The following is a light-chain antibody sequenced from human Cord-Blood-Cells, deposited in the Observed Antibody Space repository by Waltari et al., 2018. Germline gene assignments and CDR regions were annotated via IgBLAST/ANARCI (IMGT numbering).Light chain of an antibody. CDR3: CSYAGSSTWV. Sequence: QSALTQPASVSGSPGQSITISCTGTSRDVGSYNLVSWYQQHPDKAPKLMFYEVSKRPSGVSNRFSGSKSGNTASLTISGLQAEDEADYYCCSYAGSSTWVFGGGTKLTVL. CDR1: SRDVGSYNL. CDR2: EVS. V-gene: IGLV2-23*02. J-gene: IGLJ3*02.